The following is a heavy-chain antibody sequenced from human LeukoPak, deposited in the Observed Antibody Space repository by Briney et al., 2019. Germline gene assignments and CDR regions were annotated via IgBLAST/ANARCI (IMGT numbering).Heavy chain of an antibody. CDR2: IYQSGAT. J-gene: IGHJ4*02. Sequence: PSETLSLTCTVSGYSINDGSYWGWIRQTPAKGLEWIGVIYQSGATHSNPSLKSRLTISVDTSKNQFSLKLSSVTAADTAVYYCARLYSGYDSSYYFDYWGQGTLVTVSS. V-gene: IGHV4-38-2*02. CDR3: ARLYSGYDSSYYFDY. D-gene: IGHD5-12*01. CDR1: GYSINDGSY.